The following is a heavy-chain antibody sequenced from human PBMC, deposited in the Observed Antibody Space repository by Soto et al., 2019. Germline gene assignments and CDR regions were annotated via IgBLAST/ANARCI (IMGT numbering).Heavy chain of an antibody. CDR1: GFSFSSYA. V-gene: IGHV3-23*01. CDR2: ISGSGGST. J-gene: IGHJ6*03. D-gene: IGHD2-2*01. CDR3: AKDPVPLAGYYYMDV. Sequence: PGGSQTLPSAPSGFSFSSYAMSSVRQAPGKGLEWVSAISGSGGSTYYADSVKGRFTISRDNSKNTLYLQMNSLRAEDTAVYYCAKDPVPLAGYYYMDVWGKGTTVTVSS.